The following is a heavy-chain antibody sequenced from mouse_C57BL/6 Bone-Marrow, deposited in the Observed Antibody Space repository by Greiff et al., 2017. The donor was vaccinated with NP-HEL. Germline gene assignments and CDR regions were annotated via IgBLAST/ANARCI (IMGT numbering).Heavy chain of an antibody. CDR1: GYTFTSYG. CDR2: IYPRSGNT. Sequence: QVQLQQSGAELARPGASVKLSCKASGYTFTSYGISWVKQRTGQGLEWIGEIYPRSGNTYYNEKFKGKATLTADQSSSKAYMELRSLTSEDSAVYYCARYYYGSGYFDYWGQGTTITVSA. V-gene: IGHV1-81*01. D-gene: IGHD1-1*01. J-gene: IGHJ2*01. CDR3: ARYYYGSGYFDY.